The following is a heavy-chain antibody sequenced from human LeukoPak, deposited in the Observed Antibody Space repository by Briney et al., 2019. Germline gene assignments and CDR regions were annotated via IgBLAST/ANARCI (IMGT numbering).Heavy chain of an antibody. Sequence: PGGSLRLSCAASGFTFNTYGMHWVRQAQGKGLEWVALIWYDGSNENYADSVKGRFTISRDNSKNTLYLQMNSLRAEDTAVYYCAKVPFHNSESYYFDYWGQGTLVTVSS. CDR1: GFTFNTYG. CDR2: IWYDGSNE. V-gene: IGHV3-30*02. D-gene: IGHD4-23*01. J-gene: IGHJ4*02. CDR3: AKVPFHNSESYYFDY.